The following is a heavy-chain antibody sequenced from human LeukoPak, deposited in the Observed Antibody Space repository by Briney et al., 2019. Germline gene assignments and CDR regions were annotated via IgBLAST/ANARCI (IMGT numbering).Heavy chain of an antibody. V-gene: IGHV1-18*01. J-gene: IGHJ6*03. CDR3: ARGGGYGPRGYYYYYMDV. CDR1: GYTFRSYG. Sequence: ASVKVSCKASGYTFRSYGISWVRQAPGQGLEWMGWISAYNGNTNYAQKLQGRGTMTTDTSTSTAYMELRSLRSDDTAVYYCARGGGYGPRGYYYYYMDVWGKGTTVTVSS. CDR2: ISAYNGNT. D-gene: IGHD5-18*01.